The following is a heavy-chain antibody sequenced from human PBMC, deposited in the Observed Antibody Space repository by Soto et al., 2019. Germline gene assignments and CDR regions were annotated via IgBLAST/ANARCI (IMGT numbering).Heavy chain of an antibody. CDR1: GYTFTSYD. CDR3: ARDLGGWPDY. D-gene: IGHD2-15*01. J-gene: IGHJ4*02. CDR2: INACNGNT. Sequence: ASVKVSCKASGYTFTSYDINWVRQATGQGLEWMGLINACNGNTNYSQKFQGRVTITRDTSASTSYMELSSLRSEDTAVYYCARDLGGWPDYWGQGTLVTVSS. V-gene: IGHV1-3*01.